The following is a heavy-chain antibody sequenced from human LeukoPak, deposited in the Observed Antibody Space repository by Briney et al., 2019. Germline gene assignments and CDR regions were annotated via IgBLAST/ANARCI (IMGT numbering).Heavy chain of an antibody. Sequence: AASVKVSCKASGGTFSSYAISWVRQAPGQGLEWMGGIIPTFGTANYAQKFQGRVTITADESTSTAYMELSSLRSEDTAVYYCAKGAGGYQLLYKRGAHFDYWGQGTLVTVSS. D-gene: IGHD2-2*02. V-gene: IGHV1-69*01. CDR1: GGTFSSYA. CDR2: IIPTFGTA. J-gene: IGHJ4*02. CDR3: AKGAGGYQLLYKRGAHFDY.